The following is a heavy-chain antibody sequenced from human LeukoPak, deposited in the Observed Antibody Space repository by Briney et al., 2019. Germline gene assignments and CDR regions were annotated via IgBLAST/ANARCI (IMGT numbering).Heavy chain of an antibody. V-gene: IGHV4-31*03. D-gene: IGHD4-17*01. CDR1: GGSFSSGGYY. CDR3: ARVRDGDYGYIGFDP. J-gene: IGHJ5*02. Sequence: SETLSLTYTVSGGSFSSGGYYWSWIRQHPGKGLEWIGYIYYSGGTYYNPSLKSRVTISVDTSKNQFSLKLSSVTAADTAVYHCARVRDGDYGYIGFDPWGQGTLVTVSS. CDR2: IYYSGGT.